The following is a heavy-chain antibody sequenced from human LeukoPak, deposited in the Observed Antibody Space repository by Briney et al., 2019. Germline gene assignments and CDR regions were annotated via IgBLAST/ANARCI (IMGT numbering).Heavy chain of an antibody. CDR3: ARGETGYSSGCYHY. J-gene: IGHJ4*02. D-gene: IGHD6-19*01. V-gene: IGHV4-38-2*02. Sequence: DPSETLSLTCTVSGYSIGSGYYWGWIRQPPGKGLEWIGSIYHSGSTYYNPSLKSRVTISVDTSKNQFSLKLSSVTAADTAVYYCARGETGYSSGCYHYWGQGTLVTVSS. CDR1: GYSIGSGYY. CDR2: IYHSGST.